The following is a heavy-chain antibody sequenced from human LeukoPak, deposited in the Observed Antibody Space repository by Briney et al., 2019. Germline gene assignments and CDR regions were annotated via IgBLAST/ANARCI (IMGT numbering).Heavy chain of an antibody. D-gene: IGHD3-22*01. J-gene: IGHJ5*02. V-gene: IGHV4-4*07. CDR3: ARDLRGLVVVTPNWFDP. CDR1: GGSISSYY. CDR2: IYTSGST. Sequence: SETLSLTCTVSGGSISSYYWSWIRQPAGKGLEWIGRIYTSGSTNYNPSLKSRVTISVDTSKNQFSLKLSSVTAADTAVYYCARDLRGLVVVTPNWFDPWGQGTLVTVSS.